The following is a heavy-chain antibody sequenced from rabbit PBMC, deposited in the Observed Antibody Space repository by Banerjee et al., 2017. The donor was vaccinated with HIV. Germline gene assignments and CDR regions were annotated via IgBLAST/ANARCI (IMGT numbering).Heavy chain of an antibody. Sequence: GKGLKLIACIYTDSDGTWYASWVNGRFTITRSTSLNTVTLQMTSLTAADTATYFCARDLAGVIGWNFGLWGPGTLVTVS. CDR3: ARDLAGVIGWNFGL. J-gene: IGHJ4*01. V-gene: IGHV1S43*01. CDR2: IYTDSDGT. D-gene: IGHD4-1*01.